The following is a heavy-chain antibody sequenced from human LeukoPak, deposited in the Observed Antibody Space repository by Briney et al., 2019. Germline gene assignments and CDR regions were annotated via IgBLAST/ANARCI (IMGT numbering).Heavy chain of an antibody. CDR3: AKGGDCSSTSCYQYCYYYDMDV. Sequence: GGSLRLSCAASGFTFSSYAMSWVRQAPGKGLEWVSAISGSGGSTYYADSVKGRFTISRDNSKNTLYLQMNSLRAEDTAVYYCAKGGDCSSTSCYQYCYYYDMDVWGQGTTVTVSS. CDR1: GFTFSSYA. CDR2: ISGSGGST. V-gene: IGHV3-23*01. J-gene: IGHJ6*02. D-gene: IGHD2-2*01.